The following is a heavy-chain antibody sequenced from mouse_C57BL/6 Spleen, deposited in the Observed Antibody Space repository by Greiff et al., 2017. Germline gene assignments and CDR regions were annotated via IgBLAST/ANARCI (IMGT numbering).Heavy chain of an antibody. CDR2: INPGSGGT. D-gene: IGHD1-1*01. CDR1: GYAFTNYL. Sequence: VQLQQSGAELVRPGTSVKVSCKASGYAFTNYLIEWVKQRPGQGLEWIGVINPGSGGTNYNEKFKGKATLTADKSSSTAYMQLSSLTSEDSAVYFCARWDGSSYGYAMDYWGQGTSVTVSS. CDR3: ARWDGSSYGYAMDY. J-gene: IGHJ4*01. V-gene: IGHV1-54*01.